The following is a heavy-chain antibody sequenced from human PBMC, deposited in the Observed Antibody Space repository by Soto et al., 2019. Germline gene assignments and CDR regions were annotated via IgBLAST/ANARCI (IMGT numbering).Heavy chain of an antibody. CDR2: VFYTGSP. D-gene: IGHD1-26*01. V-gene: IGHV4-39*01. CDR3: ARHPGGGYAFDS. J-gene: IGHJ4*02. CDR1: GASINRNAHY. Sequence: SETLSLTCTVSGASINRNAHYWGWVRQSPGKGLEWIASVFYTGSPYHNPSLESRVSISVDTSDNQFSLKVTSVTAADTGIYYGARHPGGGYAFDSWGQGTLVTVSS.